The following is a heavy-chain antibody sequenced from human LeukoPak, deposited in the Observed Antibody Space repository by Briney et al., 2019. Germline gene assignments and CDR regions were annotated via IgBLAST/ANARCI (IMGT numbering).Heavy chain of an antibody. CDR2: ISYDGSNK. CDR3: ARDRQDGYDYVWGSYRYSL. Sequence: GGSLRLSCAASGFTFSSYGMHWVRQAPGKGLEWVAVISYDGSNKYYADSVKGRFTISRDNAKNSLYLQMNSLRAEDTAVYYCARDRQDGYDYVWGSYRYSLWGQGTLVTVSS. V-gene: IGHV3-30*03. D-gene: IGHD3-16*02. CDR1: GFTFSSYG. J-gene: IGHJ4*02.